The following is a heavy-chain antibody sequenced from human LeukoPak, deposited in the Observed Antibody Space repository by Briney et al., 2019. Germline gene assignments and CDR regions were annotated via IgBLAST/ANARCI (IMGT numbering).Heavy chain of an antibody. V-gene: IGHV4-61*02. CDR2: IYTSGST. D-gene: IGHD5-12*01. CDR3: ARGLVATITSGYYYYGMDV. Sequence: PSETLSLTCTVSGGSISSGSYYWCWIRQPAGKGLEWIGRIYTSGSTNYNPSLKSRVTISVDTSKNQFSLKLSSVTTADTAVYYCARGLVATITSGYYYYGMDVWAKGPRSPSP. CDR1: GGSISSGSYY. J-gene: IGHJ6*02.